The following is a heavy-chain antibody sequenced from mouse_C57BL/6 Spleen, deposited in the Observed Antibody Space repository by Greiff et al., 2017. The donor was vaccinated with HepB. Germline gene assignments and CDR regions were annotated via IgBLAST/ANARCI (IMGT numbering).Heavy chain of an antibody. V-gene: IGHV10-3*01. Sequence: EVQLVESGGGLVQPKGSLKLSCAASGFTFNTYAMHWVRQAPGKGLEWVARIRSKSSNYATYYADSVKDRFTISRDDSQSMLYLQMNNLKTEDTAMYYCVRDSDYDGYYSFAYWGQGTLVTVSA. CDR2: IRSKSSNYAT. D-gene: IGHD2-3*01. CDR3: VRDSDYDGYYSFAY. J-gene: IGHJ3*01. CDR1: GFTFNTYA.